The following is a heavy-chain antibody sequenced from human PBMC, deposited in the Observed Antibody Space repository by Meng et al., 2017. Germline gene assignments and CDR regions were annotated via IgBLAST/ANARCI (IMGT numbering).Heavy chain of an antibody. CDR2: IYHSGST. J-gene: IGHJ4*02. CDR1: GGSIRSSNW. CDR3: ARAGVGYYDSSGPYSY. V-gene: IGHV4-4*02. D-gene: IGHD3-22*01. Sequence: QVHLQGSGPGRVNPSGTLSLTCAVSGGSIRSSNWWSWVRQPPGKGLEWIGEIYHSGSTNYNPSLKSRVTISVDKSKNQFSLKLSSVTAADTAVYYCARAGVGYYDSSGPYSYWGQGTLVTVSS.